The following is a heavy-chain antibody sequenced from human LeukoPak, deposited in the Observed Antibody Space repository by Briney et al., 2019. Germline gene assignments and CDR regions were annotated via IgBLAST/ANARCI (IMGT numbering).Heavy chain of an antibody. CDR3: AKGSSYSGSYQPMYYFDY. CDR1: GGSISSYY. J-gene: IGHJ4*02. D-gene: IGHD1-26*01. Sequence: PSETLSLTCTVSGGSISSYYWSWVRQAPGKGLEWASAISGSGGSTYYADSVKGRFTISRDNSKNTLYLQMNSLRAEDTAVYYCAKGSSYSGSYQPMYYFDYWGQGTLVTVSS. CDR2: ISGSGGST. V-gene: IGHV3-23*01.